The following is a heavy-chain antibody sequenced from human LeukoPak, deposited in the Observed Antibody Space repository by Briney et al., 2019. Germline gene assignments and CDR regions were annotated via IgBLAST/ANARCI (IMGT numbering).Heavy chain of an antibody. J-gene: IGHJ4*02. Sequence: GGSLRLSCAASGFTFSSYAMSWVRQAPGKGLEWVSAISTSGDTPYYADSVKGRFTISRDNSKNTLYLQMNSLRAEDTAVYYCARFPCDGYSFPWCYFDYWRQGTLVTVSS. CDR3: ARFPCDGYSFPWCYFDY. V-gene: IGHV3-23*01. D-gene: IGHD5-24*01. CDR2: ISTSGDTP. CDR1: GFTFSSYA.